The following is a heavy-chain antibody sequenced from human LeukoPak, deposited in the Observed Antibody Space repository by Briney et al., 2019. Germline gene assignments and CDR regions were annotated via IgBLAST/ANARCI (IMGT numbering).Heavy chain of an antibody. Sequence: ASETLSLTCTVSGGSISSGDYYWSWIRQPPGKGREWIVYIYYSGSTYYNPSLKSRVTISVDTSKNQFSLKLSSVTAADTAVYYCARVDYDSSGLFDYWGQGTLVTVSS. J-gene: IGHJ4*02. D-gene: IGHD3-22*01. CDR1: GGSISSGDYY. CDR3: ARVDYDSSGLFDY. CDR2: IYYSGST. V-gene: IGHV4-30-4*08.